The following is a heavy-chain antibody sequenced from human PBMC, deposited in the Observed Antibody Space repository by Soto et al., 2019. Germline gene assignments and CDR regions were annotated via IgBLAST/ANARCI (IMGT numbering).Heavy chain of an antibody. D-gene: IGHD3-22*01. V-gene: IGHV3-30*18. Sequence: GGSLRLSCAASGFTFPDFGMHWVRQAPGKGLEWVAFISSDGSEESYADSVKGRFTASRDNSKNTLYLHLNSLRPEDTAVYYCGKDRRGGYYRVGADFWGQGTLVTVSS. J-gene: IGHJ4*02. CDR2: ISSDGSEE. CDR1: GFTFPDFG. CDR3: GKDRRGGYYRVGADF.